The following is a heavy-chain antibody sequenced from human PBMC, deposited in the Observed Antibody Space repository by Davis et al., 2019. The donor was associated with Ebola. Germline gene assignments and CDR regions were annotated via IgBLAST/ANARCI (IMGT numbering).Heavy chain of an antibody. Sequence: GESLKISCAASGFTFSSYAMHWVRQAPGKGLEWVAFISYDGSNKYYADSVKGRFTISRDNAKNTLYLQMNSLRAEDTAVYYCARNPPYCTNGVCYNLESPSVYWGQGTLVTVSS. CDR3: ARNPPYCTNGVCYNLESPSVY. CDR2: ISYDGSNK. CDR1: GFTFSSYA. D-gene: IGHD2-8*01. V-gene: IGHV3-30-3*01. J-gene: IGHJ4*02.